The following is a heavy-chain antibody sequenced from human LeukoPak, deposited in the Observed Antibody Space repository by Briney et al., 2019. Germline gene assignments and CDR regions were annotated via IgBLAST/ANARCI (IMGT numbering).Heavy chain of an antibody. Sequence: GGSLRLSCAASGFTFSDYYMSWVRQAPGKGLEWVSAISGSGGSTYYADSVKGRFTISRDNSKNTLYLQMNSLRAEDTAVYYCARTRRDYDFWSGPFDYWGQGTLVTVSS. CDR2: ISGSGGST. J-gene: IGHJ4*02. CDR1: GFTFSDYY. V-gene: IGHV3-23*01. D-gene: IGHD3-3*01. CDR3: ARTRRDYDFWSGPFDY.